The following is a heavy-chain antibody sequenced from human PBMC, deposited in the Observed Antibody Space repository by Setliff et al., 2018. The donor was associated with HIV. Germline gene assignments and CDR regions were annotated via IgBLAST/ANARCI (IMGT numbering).Heavy chain of an antibody. D-gene: IGHD1-26*01. CDR3: ARVPPFSGSNFSWYFDL. CDR1: GGFISDHY. Sequence: SQTLSLTCTVSGGFISDHYWSWIRQPPGKGLEWLGSLYHTGSNNYNPSLKSRITVSVDRSKNQFSLKLTSVTAADTALYYCARVPPFSGSNFSWYFDLWGRGTLVTVSS. CDR2: LYHTGSN. J-gene: IGHJ2*01. V-gene: IGHV4-59*11.